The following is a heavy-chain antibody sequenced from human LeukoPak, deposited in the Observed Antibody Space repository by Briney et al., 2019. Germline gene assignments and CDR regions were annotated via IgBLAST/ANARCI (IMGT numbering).Heavy chain of an antibody. CDR3: ARLARIAVAGTLIWGAFHI. Sequence: ESLKISLQGPGYSFTTSWIGWVRPMPGEGLEWMGIIYPGDSDTRYSPSFQGHVTISADKSISTAYLRWSSLKASDTAMYYCARLARIAVAGTLIWGAFHIWGRGTMVTVSS. D-gene: IGHD6-19*01. CDR2: IYPGDSDT. CDR1: GYSFTTSW. V-gene: IGHV5-51*01. J-gene: IGHJ3*02.